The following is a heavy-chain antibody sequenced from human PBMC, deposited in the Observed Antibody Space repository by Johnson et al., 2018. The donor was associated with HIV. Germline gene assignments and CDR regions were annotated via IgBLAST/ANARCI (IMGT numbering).Heavy chain of an antibody. J-gene: IGHJ3*02. CDR3: VFFYASFDI. V-gene: IGHV3-66*02. D-gene: IGHD2/OR15-2a*01. Sequence: VQLVESGGGLVQPGGSLRLSCAASGFTVSDYYMSWVRQAPGKGLEWVSLISTGGSPYYADSVKGRFTISRDNSKNTLYLQMNSLRAEDTAVYYCVFFYASFDIWGQGTMVTVSS. CDR2: ISTGGSP. CDR1: GFTVSDYY.